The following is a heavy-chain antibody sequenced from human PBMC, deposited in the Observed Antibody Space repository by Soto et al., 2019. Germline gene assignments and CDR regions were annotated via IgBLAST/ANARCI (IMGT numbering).Heavy chain of an antibody. CDR2: ISGSGGST. Sequence: GGSLRLSCAASGFTFSSYAMSWVRLAPGKGLEWVSAISGSGGSTYYADSVKGRFTISRDNSKNTLYLQMNSLRAEDTAVYYCAKGAVATTVTIDYYYYMDVWGKGTTVTVSS. CDR3: AKGAVATTVTIDYYYYMDV. D-gene: IGHD4-17*01. J-gene: IGHJ6*03. CDR1: GFTFSSYA. V-gene: IGHV3-23*01.